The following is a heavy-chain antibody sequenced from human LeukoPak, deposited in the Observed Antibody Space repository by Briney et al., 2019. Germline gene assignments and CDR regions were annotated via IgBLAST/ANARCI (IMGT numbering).Heavy chain of an antibody. CDR1: GGSISSSNW. J-gene: IGHJ4*02. V-gene: IGHV4-4*02. Sequence: ASETLSLTCAVSGGSISSSNWWSWVRQPPGKGLEWIGEIYHSGSTNYNPSLKSRVTISVDRSKNQFSLKLSSVTAADTAVYYCALNVLRSLEWLPFDYWGQGTLVTVSS. CDR2: IYHSGST. CDR3: ALNVLRSLEWLPFDY. D-gene: IGHD3-3*01.